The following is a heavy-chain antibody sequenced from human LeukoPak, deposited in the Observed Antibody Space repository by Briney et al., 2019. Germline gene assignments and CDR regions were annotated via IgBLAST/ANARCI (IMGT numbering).Heavy chain of an antibody. CDR1: GFTFSSYE. CDR3: ARHIYGAGSPTGGAFDV. V-gene: IGHV3-48*03. D-gene: IGHD3-10*01. Sequence: PGGSLRLSCAASGFTFSSYEMNWVRQAPGKGLEWVSYISSSGSTIYYADSVKGRFTISRDNAKNSLYLQMNSLRAEDTAVYYCARHIYGAGSPTGGAFDVWGQGTMVTVSS. J-gene: IGHJ3*01. CDR2: ISSSGSTI.